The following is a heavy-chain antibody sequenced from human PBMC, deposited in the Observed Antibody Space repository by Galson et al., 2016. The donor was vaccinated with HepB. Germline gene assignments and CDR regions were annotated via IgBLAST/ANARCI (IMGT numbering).Heavy chain of an antibody. CDR2: INTAKGDT. V-gene: IGHV1-3*04. J-gene: IGHJ3*02. CDR1: GYTFTAYA. Sequence: SVKVSCKASGYTFTAYAIHWVRQAPGQRLEWMAWINTAKGDTRYSQKLQGRVTLTRGTSATTASMELSSLRSEDTAVYYCARRLLGSYGNAFDIWGQGTLVTVSS. D-gene: IGHD2-15*01. CDR3: ARRLLGSYGNAFDI.